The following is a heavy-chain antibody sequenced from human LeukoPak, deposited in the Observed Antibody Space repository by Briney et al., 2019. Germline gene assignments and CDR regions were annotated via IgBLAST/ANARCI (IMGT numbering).Heavy chain of an antibody. CDR2: IYPGDSDT. CDR3: ARLRYSSSWFDP. V-gene: IGHV5-51*01. D-gene: IGHD6-13*01. CDR1: GYSFTSYW. Sequence: GESLKISCKGSGYSFTSYWIAWVRQMPGRGLEWMGIIYPGDSDTRYSPSFEGQVTISVDKSISTAYLQWSSLKASDTAMYYCARLRYSSSWFDPWGQGTLVTVSS. J-gene: IGHJ5*02.